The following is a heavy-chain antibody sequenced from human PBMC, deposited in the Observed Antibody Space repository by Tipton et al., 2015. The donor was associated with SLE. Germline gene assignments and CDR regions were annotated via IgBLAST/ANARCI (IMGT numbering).Heavy chain of an antibody. Sequence: LRLSCAVSGYSISSGYYWGWIRQPPGKGLEWIGSIYHSGSTYYNPSLKSRVTISVDTSKNQFSLKLSSVTAADTAVYYCARGGGVALDFDYWGQGTLVTVSS. CDR2: IYHSGST. J-gene: IGHJ4*02. D-gene: IGHD2-15*01. V-gene: IGHV4-38-2*01. CDR3: ARGGGVALDFDY. CDR1: GYSISSGYY.